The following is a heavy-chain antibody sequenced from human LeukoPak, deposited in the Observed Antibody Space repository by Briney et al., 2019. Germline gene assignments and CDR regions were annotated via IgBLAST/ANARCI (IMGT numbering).Heavy chain of an antibody. V-gene: IGHV4-34*01. CDR3: ARHRRSSRTAFDI. D-gene: IGHD6-13*01. Sequence: PSQTLSLTCAVYGGSFSGYYWSWIRQPPGKGLEWIGEINHSGSTNYNPSLKSRVTISVDTSKNQFSLKLSSVTAADTAVYYCARHRRSSRTAFDIWGQGTMVTVSS. CDR2: INHSGST. CDR1: GGSFSGYY. J-gene: IGHJ3*02.